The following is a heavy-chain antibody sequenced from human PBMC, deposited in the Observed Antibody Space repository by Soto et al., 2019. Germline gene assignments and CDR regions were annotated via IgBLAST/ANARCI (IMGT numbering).Heavy chain of an antibody. D-gene: IGHD1-26*01. CDR3: ARSKSFSYDY. J-gene: IGHJ4*02. CDR2: TYYRSTWYY. CDR1: GDSVSSLSVG. V-gene: IGHV6-1*01. Sequence: QVQLQQSGPGLVKPSQTLSLTCAISGDSVSSLSVGWHWVRQSPSRGLEWLGRTYYRSTWYYDYAVFVKSRISINPDTPKNQFSLQLHSVIPEDTAIYYCARSKSFSYDYWGQGILVTVSS.